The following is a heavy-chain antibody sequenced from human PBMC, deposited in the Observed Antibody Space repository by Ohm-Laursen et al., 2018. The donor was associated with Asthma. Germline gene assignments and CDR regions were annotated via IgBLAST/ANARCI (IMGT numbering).Heavy chain of an antibody. J-gene: IGHJ4*02. Sequence: ASVKVSCKASGYTFTNYLMHWVRQAPGQRLEWMGWINTGNGNTKYSQRFQGRVTITRDTSARTAYMELSSLRSEDTAVYYCARDQVHVAAAVGWYFDYWGQGTLVTVSS. CDR3: ARDQVHVAAAVGWYFDY. CDR1: GYTFTNYL. V-gene: IGHV1-3*04. D-gene: IGHD6-13*01. CDR2: INTGNGNT.